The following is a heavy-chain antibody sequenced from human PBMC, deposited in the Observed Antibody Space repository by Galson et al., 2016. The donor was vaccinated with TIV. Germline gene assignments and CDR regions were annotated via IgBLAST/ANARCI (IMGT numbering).Heavy chain of an antibody. Sequence: QSGAEVKKPGESLIISRTASGYMFTAHWFGWVRQMPGKGPEWTGIMNPGGSETRYSPSFEGQITISDDNSISTAYLQWHSLKASDTAVYYCAKGKEYYDFWGQGTLVTVSS. CDR2: MNPGGSET. CDR1: GYMFTAHW. J-gene: IGHJ4*02. CDR3: AKGKEYYDF. V-gene: IGHV5-51*03. D-gene: IGHD2/OR15-2a*01.